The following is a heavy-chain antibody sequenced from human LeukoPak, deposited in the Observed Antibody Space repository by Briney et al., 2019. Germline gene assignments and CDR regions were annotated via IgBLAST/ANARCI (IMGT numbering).Heavy chain of an antibody. CDR3: ARAKSTAAAGTIYYYYMDV. CDR1: GFTFSSYS. Sequence: PGGSLRLSCAASGFTFSSYSMNWVRQAPGKGLEWVSSISSSSSYIYYADSVKGRFTISRDNAKNSLYLQMNSLRAEDTAVYYCARAKSTAAAGTIYYYYMDVWGKGTTVTISS. J-gene: IGHJ6*03. V-gene: IGHV3-21*01. CDR2: ISSSSSYI. D-gene: IGHD6-13*01.